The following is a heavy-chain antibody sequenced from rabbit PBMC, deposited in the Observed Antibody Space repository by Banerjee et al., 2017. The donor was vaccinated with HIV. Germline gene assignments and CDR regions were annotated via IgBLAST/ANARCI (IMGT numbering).Heavy chain of an antibody. Sequence: QEQLKETGGDLVQPGGSLTLSCTASGFDFTSYYMTWVRQAPGKGLEWIGTIYAGSSGSTYYANWAKGRFTISKTSSTTVTLQMPSLTAADTATYFCARVAGSGYWNYFELWGQGTLVTVS. CDR3: ARVAGSGYWNYFEL. CDR2: IYAGSSGST. CDR1: GFDFTSYY. J-gene: IGHJ4*01. D-gene: IGHD8-1*01. V-gene: IGHV1S45*01.